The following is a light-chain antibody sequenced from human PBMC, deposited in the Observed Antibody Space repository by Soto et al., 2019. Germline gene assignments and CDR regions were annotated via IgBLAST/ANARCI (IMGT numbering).Light chain of an antibody. CDR2: GAS. V-gene: IGKV3-20*01. J-gene: IGKJ1*01. CDR3: QQYGSSPCT. Sequence: EIVLTQSPGTLSLSPGERATLSCRASQSVSSSYLAWYQQKPGQAPRPLIYGASSRAIGIPDRFSGSGSGTNCTLTISRLEPEDFAVYYCQQYGSSPCTFGQGTKVEIE. CDR1: QSVSSSY.